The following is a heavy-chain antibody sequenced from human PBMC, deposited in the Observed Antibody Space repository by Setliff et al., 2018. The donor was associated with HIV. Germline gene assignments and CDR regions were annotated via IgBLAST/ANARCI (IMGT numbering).Heavy chain of an antibody. V-gene: IGHV4-39*01. CDR2: IYSSGST. D-gene: IGHD3-10*01. CDR1: GGSTRTSGYY. CDR3: ATSAESGFGIHWGVFNI. J-gene: IGHJ3*02. Sequence: SETLSLTCTVSGGSTRTSGYYWGWLRQPPGKGREWIGSIYSSGSTYYNLSLKSRDSISVDTSKNQFSLKLRSVTAADTAVYYCATSAESGFGIHWGVFNIWGQGTRVTVSS.